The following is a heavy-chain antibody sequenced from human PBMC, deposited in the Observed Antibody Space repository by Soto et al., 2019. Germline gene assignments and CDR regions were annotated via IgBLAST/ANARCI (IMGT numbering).Heavy chain of an antibody. CDR3: ARDRTIAAAGTRWFDP. Sequence: QVQLQESGPGLVKPSQTLSLTCTVSGGSISSGGYYWSWIRQHPGKGLEWIGYIYYSGSTYYNPSLKSRVTISVDTSKNQFSRKLSSVTAADTAVYYCARDRTIAAAGTRWFDPWGQGTLVTVSS. D-gene: IGHD6-13*01. V-gene: IGHV4-31*03. CDR1: GGSISSGGYY. CDR2: IYYSGST. J-gene: IGHJ5*02.